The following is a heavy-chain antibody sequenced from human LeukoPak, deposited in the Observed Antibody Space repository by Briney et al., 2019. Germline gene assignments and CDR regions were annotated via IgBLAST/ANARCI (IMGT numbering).Heavy chain of an antibody. CDR2: INHSGST. J-gene: IGHJ4*02. CDR3: ADSGGVIEPRRSYYFDY. Sequence: PSETLSLTCAVYGGSFSGYYWSWIRQPPGKGLEWIGEINHSGSTNYNPSLKSRVTISVDTSKNQFSLKLSSVTAADTAVYYCADSGGVIEPRRSYYFDYWGQGTLVTVSS. V-gene: IGHV4-34*01. CDR1: GGSFSGYY. D-gene: IGHD3-10*01.